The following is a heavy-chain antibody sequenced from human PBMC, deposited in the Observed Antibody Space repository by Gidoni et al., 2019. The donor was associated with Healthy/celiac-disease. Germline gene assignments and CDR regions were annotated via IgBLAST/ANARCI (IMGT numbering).Heavy chain of an antibody. CDR1: GGSISSYY. D-gene: IGHD5-12*01. CDR3: ARDGEDYSGYEGIWFDP. J-gene: IGHJ5*02. Sequence: QVQLQESGPGLVKPSETLSLTCTVSGGSISSYYWSWIRQPPGKGLEWIGYIYYSGSTNYNPSLKSRVTISVDTSKNQFSLKLSSVTAADTAVYYCARDGEDYSGYEGIWFDPWGQGTLVTVSS. CDR2: IYYSGST. V-gene: IGHV4-59*01.